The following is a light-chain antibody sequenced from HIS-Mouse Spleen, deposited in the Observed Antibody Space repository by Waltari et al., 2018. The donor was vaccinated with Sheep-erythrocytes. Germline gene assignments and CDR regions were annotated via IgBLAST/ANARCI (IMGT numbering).Light chain of an antibody. V-gene: IGLV2-11*01. J-gene: IGLJ1*01. Sequence: QSALTQPRSVSGSPVQSVTISSTGTSSDAGGYNYLSWYQQHPGKAPKLMIYDVSKRPSGVPDRFSGSKSGNTASLTISGLQAEDEADYYCCSYAGSYNHVFATGTKVTVL. CDR3: CSYAGSYNHV. CDR1: SSDAGGYNY. CDR2: DVS.